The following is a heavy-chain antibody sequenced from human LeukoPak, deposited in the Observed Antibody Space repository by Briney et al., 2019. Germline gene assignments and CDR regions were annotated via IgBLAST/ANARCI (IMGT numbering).Heavy chain of an antibody. V-gene: IGHV3-7*01. J-gene: IGHJ5*02. D-gene: IGHD6-13*01. CDR3: ARDPSIAAAGTEGWFDP. CDR1: GFTFSSYG. Sequence: PGGSLRLSCAASGFTFSSYGMSWVRQAPGQGLEWVANIKQDGSEKYYVDSVKGRFTISRDNAKNSMYLQMNSLRAEDTAVYYCARDPSIAAAGTEGWFDPWGQGTLVTVSS. CDR2: IKQDGSEK.